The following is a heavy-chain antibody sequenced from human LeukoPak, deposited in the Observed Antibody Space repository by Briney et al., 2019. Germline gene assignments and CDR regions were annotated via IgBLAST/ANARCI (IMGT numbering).Heavy chain of an antibody. CDR3: VRSGVFYDSSGFDY. CDR1: GGSITNYY. Sequence: SETLSLTCTVSGGSITNYYWNWIRQPAGKGLEWIGRIYTSGSTNYNPSLKSRVTMSVDTSKNQSSLKLSSVTAADTAVYYCVRSGVFYDSSGFDYWGQGTLVTVSS. V-gene: IGHV4-4*07. CDR2: IYTSGST. D-gene: IGHD3-22*01. J-gene: IGHJ4*02.